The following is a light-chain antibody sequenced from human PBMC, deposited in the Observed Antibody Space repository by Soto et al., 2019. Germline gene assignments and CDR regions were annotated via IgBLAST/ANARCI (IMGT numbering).Light chain of an antibody. J-gene: IGKJ2*01. CDR3: KEYDNLPYT. Sequence: DVQLTQSTSSLCESVVARVTITCSSIHDITNYVNWYQQKQGKATKLVIYDASNLEIGVPSRFSGRRSGADGTCTIYGLQPEDSTTYWGKEYDNLPYTVGQGTKVAIK. V-gene: IGKV1-33*01. CDR2: DAS. CDR1: HDITNY.